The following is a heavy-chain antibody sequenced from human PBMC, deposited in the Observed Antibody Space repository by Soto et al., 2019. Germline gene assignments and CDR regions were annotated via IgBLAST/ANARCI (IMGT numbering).Heavy chain of an antibody. D-gene: IGHD3-22*01. CDR1: GFTFGDFA. CDR3: TTDGEYYYDTRGPNNSLDL. J-gene: IGHJ5*02. Sequence: SLRLSCTTSGFTFGDFAMSWFRQAPGKGLEWVGFIRSEAYGGTTEFAASVKGRFTISRDDYKSIAYLQMNSLKTVDTAVYYCTTDGEYYYDTRGPNNSLDLWREGTLVTVSS. V-gene: IGHV3-49*03. CDR2: IRSEAYGGTT.